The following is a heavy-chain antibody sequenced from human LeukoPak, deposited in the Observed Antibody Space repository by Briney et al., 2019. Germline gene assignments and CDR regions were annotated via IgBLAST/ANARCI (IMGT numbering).Heavy chain of an antibody. CDR3: ARDLRLTVVIPGDY. J-gene: IGHJ4*02. Sequence: GGSLRLSCAASGFTFSSYAMHWVRQAPGKGLEWVAVISYDGSNKYYADSVKGRFTISRDNSKNTLYLQMNSLRAEDTAVYYCARDLRLTVVIPGDYWGQGTLVTVSS. CDR1: GFTFSSYA. D-gene: IGHD4-23*01. CDR2: ISYDGSNK. V-gene: IGHV3-30-3*01.